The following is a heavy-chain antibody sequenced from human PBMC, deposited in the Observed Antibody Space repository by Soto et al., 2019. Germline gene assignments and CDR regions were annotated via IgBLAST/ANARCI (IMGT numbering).Heavy chain of an antibody. V-gene: IGHV3-23*01. Sequence: EVQLLESGGGWVQPGGSLRLSCAASGFTFSDYVMSWVRQAPGKGLEWVSTIGGSRSGTYYADSVKGRFTMSRDNSENTVSLQMDSLRADDTDVYYCAKDRHAGGWLPEYFHHWGQGTLGTVSS. CDR3: AKDRHAGGWLPEYFHH. CDR2: IGGSRSGT. CDR1: GFTFSDYV. D-gene: IGHD6-19*01. J-gene: IGHJ1*01.